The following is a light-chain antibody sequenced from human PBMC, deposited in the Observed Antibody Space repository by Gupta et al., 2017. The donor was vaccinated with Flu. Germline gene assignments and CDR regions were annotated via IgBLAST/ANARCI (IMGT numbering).Light chain of an antibody. CDR2: GAS. Sequence: EIVLTQSPGTLSLSPGERATLSCRASQSVSSSHLAWYQQKPGQAPRLLIYGASRRATGIPDRFSGSGSGTDFTLTISRLEPEDFAVYYCQQYGSSSWTFGQGTKVEIK. CDR3: QQYGSSSWT. J-gene: IGKJ1*01. CDR1: QSVSSSH. V-gene: IGKV3-20*01.